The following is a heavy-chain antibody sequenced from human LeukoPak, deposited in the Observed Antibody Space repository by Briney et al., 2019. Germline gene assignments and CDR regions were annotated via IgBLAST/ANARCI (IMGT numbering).Heavy chain of an antibody. CDR2: IYYTGST. Sequence: SETLSLTCTVSGDSIISSSYYWGWIRQPPGKGLEWIGSIYYTGSTYYNPSLKSRVTISGDTSKNQFSLRLSSVTAADTAVYSCARHKDAAMVTTFDFWGQGTLVTVSS. CDR3: ARHKDAAMVTTFDF. V-gene: IGHV4-39*01. CDR1: GDSIISSSYY. J-gene: IGHJ4*02. D-gene: IGHD5-18*01.